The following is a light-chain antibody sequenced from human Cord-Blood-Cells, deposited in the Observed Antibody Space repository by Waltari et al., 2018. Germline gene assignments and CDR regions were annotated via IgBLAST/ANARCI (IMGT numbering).Light chain of an antibody. CDR1: SSDVGGSNY. V-gene: IGLV2-14*01. CDR3: SSYTSSSTLRVV. Sequence: QSALTQPASVSAYPAQSITLTCTGTSSDVGGSNYVSWSQQHPGKAPKLMIYDVSNRPSGVSNRFSGSKSGNTASLTISGLQAEDEADYYCSSYTSSSTLRVVFGGGTKLTVL. J-gene: IGLJ2*01. CDR2: DVS.